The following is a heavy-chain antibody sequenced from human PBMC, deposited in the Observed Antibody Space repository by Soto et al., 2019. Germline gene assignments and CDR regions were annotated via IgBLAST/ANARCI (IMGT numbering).Heavy chain of an antibody. CDR2: ITGSGDSA. CDR1: GFTFSSYA. Sequence: PGGSLRLSCAASGFTFSSYAMNWVRQAPGKGLEWVSTITGSGDSAFYADSVKGRFTISRDNSRNTLYLQINSLRAEDTAVYYCANEYHDYWGQGTLVTVS. V-gene: IGHV3-23*01. CDR3: ANEYHDY. J-gene: IGHJ4*02. D-gene: IGHD2-2*01.